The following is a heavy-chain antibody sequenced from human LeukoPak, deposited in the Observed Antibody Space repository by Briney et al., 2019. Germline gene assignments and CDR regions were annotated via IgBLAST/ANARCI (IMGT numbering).Heavy chain of an antibody. V-gene: IGHV3-53*04. CDR1: GFTFSSYA. CDR3: AHSYCGGDCYFPAYYYGMDV. CDR2: IYSGGST. Sequence: GGSLRLSCAASGFTFSSYAMSWVRQAPGKGLEWVSVIYSGGSTYYADSVKGRFTISRHNSKNTLYLQMNSLRAEDTAVYYCAHSYCGGDCYFPAYYYGMDVWGQGTTVTVSS. J-gene: IGHJ6*02. D-gene: IGHD2-21*02.